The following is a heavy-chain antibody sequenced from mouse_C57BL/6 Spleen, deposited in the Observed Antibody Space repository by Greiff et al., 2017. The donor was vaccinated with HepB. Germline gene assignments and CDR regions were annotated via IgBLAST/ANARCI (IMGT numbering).Heavy chain of an antibody. D-gene: IGHD1-1*01. CDR3: VKGDGSSPDY. Sequence: VQLQQPGAELVMPGASVKLSCKASGYTFTSYWMHWVKQRPGQGLEWIGEIDPSDSYTNYNQKFKGKSTLTVDKSSSTAYMQLSSLTSEDSAVYYCVKGDGSSPDYWGQGTTLTVSS. V-gene: IGHV1-69*01. CDR2: IDPSDSYT. J-gene: IGHJ2*01. CDR1: GYTFTSYW.